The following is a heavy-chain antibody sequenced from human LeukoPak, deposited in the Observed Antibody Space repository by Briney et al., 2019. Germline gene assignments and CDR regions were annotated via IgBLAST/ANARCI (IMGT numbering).Heavy chain of an antibody. V-gene: IGHV4-59*01. CDR3: ARGFCTDGVCYTFDP. CDR2: IFYSGNT. J-gene: IGHJ5*02. Sequence: SETLSLTCTVSGGSISSYYWSWIRQPPGKGLEWIGYIFYSGNTNYNPSLKSRVTISVDTSKNQISLRLSSATAADTAVYYCARGFCTDGVCYTFDPWGQGTLVTVSS. CDR1: GGSISSYY. D-gene: IGHD2-8*01.